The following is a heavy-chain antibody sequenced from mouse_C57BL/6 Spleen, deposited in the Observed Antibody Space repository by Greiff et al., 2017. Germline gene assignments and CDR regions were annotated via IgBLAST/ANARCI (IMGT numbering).Heavy chain of an antibody. J-gene: IGHJ3*01. CDR3: AKNNNYGSSAWFAY. CDR1: GFSLTSYG. Sequence: QVQLQQSGPGLVQPSQSLSITCTVSGFSLTSYGVHWVSQSPGKGLEWLGVIWRGGSTDYNAAFMSSLSITKDNSKSPVFFKMNSLQSDDTAIYYCAKNNNYGSSAWFAYWGQGTLVTVSA. V-gene: IGHV2-5*01. D-gene: IGHD1-1*01. CDR2: IWRGGST.